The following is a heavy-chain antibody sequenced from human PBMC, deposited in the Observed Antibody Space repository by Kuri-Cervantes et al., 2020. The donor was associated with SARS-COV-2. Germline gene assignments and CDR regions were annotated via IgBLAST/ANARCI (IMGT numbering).Heavy chain of an antibody. CDR3: TTDGYFDY. J-gene: IGHJ4*02. CDR2: IKSKTDGGTT. Sequence: GESLKISCAASGFNFSRTDMHWVRQAPGKGLEWVGRIKSKTDGGTTDYAAPVKGRFTISRDDSKNTLYLQMNSLKTEDTAVYYCTTDGYFDYWGQGTLVTVSS. CDR1: GFNFSRTD. V-gene: IGHV3-15*01.